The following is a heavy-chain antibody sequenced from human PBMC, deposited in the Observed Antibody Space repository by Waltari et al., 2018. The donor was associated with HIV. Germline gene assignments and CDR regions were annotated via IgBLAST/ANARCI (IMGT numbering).Heavy chain of an antibody. CDR1: GFTFSRYV. CDR2: ISYDGNNE. Sequence: QLVESGGGVVQPGRSLRLSCVASGFTFSRYVMLWVPQAPGKGLEWVAVISYDGNNENYADSVKGRFTISKDNLKNTLYLQMNSLRVEDTAVYYCARGRWRYSYDQGTLDWGQGTLVTVSS. V-gene: IGHV3-30*03. J-gene: IGHJ4*02. D-gene: IGHD3-16*02. CDR3: ARGRWRYSYDQGTLD.